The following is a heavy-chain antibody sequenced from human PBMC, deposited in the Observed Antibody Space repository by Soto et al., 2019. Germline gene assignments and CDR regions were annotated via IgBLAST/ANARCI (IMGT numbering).Heavy chain of an antibody. CDR2: ISGSGGST. CDR3: AKEMAIVVVPAAIGYYYYGMDV. J-gene: IGHJ6*02. D-gene: IGHD2-2*01. CDR1: GFTFSSYA. Sequence: PVGSLRLSCAASGFTFSSYAMSWVRQAPGKGLEWVSAISGSGGSTYYADSVKGRFTISRDNSKNTLYLQMNSLRAEDTAVYYCAKEMAIVVVPAAIGYYYYGMDVWDQGTTVTVSS. V-gene: IGHV3-23*01.